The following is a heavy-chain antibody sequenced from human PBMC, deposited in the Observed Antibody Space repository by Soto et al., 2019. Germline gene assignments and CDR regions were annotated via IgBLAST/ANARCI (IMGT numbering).Heavy chain of an antibody. CDR2: IYYSGST. V-gene: IGHV4-31*03. D-gene: IGHD6-13*01. J-gene: IGHJ6*03. CDR1: GGSISSGGYY. CDR3: ASSRIGSSSWYGYYYYYMDV. Sequence: SETLSLTCTVSGGSISSGGYYWSWIRQHPGKGLEWIGYIYYSGSTYYNPSLKSRVTISVDTSKNQFSLKLSSVTAADTAVYYCASSRIGSSSWYGYYYYYMDVWGKGTTVTVSS.